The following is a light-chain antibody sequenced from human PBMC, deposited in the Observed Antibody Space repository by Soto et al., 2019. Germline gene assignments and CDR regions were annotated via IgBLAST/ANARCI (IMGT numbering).Light chain of an antibody. V-gene: IGLV1-44*01. CDR2: SNN. Sequence: QSVLTQPPSASGTPGQRVTISCSGSNSNVGNNTVNWYQQLPGTAPKLLIESNNERPSGVPDRFSGSKSATSASLAISGLQSEDEADYYCSAWDDSLKGWLFGGGTKVTVL. CDR3: SAWDDSLKGWL. CDR1: NSNVGNNT. J-gene: IGLJ3*02.